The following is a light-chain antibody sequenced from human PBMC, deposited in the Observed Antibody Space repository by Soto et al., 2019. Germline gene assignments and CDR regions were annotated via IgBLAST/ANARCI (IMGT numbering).Light chain of an antibody. V-gene: IGKV3-20*01. CDR2: GAS. CDR3: QQYGSSLPIT. Sequence: EIVLTQSPATLSLSPGERATLSCRASQSLSSYLAWFQQKPGQAPRLVIYGASNRATGIPDRFSGSGSGTDFTLTIRRLEPEDFAVYYCQQYGSSLPITFGQGTRREIK. CDR1: QSLSSY. J-gene: IGKJ5*01.